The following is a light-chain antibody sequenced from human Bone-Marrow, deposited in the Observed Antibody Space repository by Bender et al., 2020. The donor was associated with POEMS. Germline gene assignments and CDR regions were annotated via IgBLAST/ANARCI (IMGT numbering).Light chain of an antibody. CDR2: DVS. CDR1: TSDVGGYDY. Sequence: QSALTQPPSASGSPGQSVTISCTGTTSDVGGYDYVSWYQQHPGKVPKLIIYDVSNRPSGVSNRFSGSKSGNTAPLTISGLQAEDEADYYCSSSTSRTTVIFGGGTQVTVL. V-gene: IGLV2-14*03. CDR3: SSSTSRTTVI. J-gene: IGLJ2*01.